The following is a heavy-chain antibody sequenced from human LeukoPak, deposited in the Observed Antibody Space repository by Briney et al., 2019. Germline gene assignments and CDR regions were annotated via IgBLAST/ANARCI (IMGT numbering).Heavy chain of an antibody. CDR2: INSDGSST. CDR1: GFTFSSYW. Sequence: AGGSLRLSCAASGFTFSSYWMHWVRQAPGKGLVWVSRINSDGSSTSYADSVKGRFTISRDNPKNTLYLQMNSLRAEDTAVYYCASGYSYGYFGYWGQGTLVTVSS. V-gene: IGHV3-74*01. CDR3: ASGYSYGYFGY. J-gene: IGHJ4*02. D-gene: IGHD5-18*01.